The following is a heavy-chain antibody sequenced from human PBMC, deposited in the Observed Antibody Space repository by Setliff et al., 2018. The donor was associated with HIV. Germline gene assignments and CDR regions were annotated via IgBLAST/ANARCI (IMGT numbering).Heavy chain of an antibody. Sequence: KTSETLSLTCTVSGGSISSYYWSWIRQPPGKGLEWIGYIYTSGSTNYNPSLKSRVTISVDTSKNQFSLKLSSVTAADTAVYYCARMAPYDSSGYYSFFDYWGQGTLVTVSS. CDR2: IYTSGST. D-gene: IGHD3-22*01. CDR3: ARMAPYDSSGYYSFFDY. CDR1: GGSISSYY. J-gene: IGHJ4*02. V-gene: IGHV4-4*08.